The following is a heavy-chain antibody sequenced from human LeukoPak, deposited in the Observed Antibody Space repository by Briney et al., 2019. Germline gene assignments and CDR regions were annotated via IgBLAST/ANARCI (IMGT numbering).Heavy chain of an antibody. D-gene: IGHD2-2*01. CDR1: GFTFSSYG. V-gene: IGHV3-30*18. CDR3: SKEVCSTRWWGAFDI. J-gene: IGHJ3*02. Sequence: GGSLRLSCAASGFTFSSYGMHWVRQAPGKGLEWVAVISYDGSNKYYADSVKGRFTISRDNSKNTLYLQMNSLRAEDTAVYYCSKEVCSTRWWGAFDIWGQGTMVTVSS. CDR2: ISYDGSNK.